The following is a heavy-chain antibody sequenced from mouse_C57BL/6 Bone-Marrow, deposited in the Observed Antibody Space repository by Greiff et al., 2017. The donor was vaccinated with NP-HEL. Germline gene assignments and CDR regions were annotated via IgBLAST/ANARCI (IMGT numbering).Heavy chain of an antibody. D-gene: IGHD1-1*01. V-gene: IGHV5-15*01. J-gene: IGHJ4*01. Sequence: EVKLVESGGGLVQPGGSLKLSCAASGFTFSDYGMAWVRQAPRKGPEWVAFISNLAYSIYYADTVTGRFTISRENAKNTLYLEMSSLRSEETAMYYCARLYYGSSYEAMDYWGQGTSVTVSS. CDR3: ARLYYGSSYEAMDY. CDR1: GFTFSDYG. CDR2: ISNLAYSI.